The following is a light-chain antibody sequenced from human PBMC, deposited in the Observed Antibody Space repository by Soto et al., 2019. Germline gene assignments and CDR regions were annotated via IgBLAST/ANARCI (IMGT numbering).Light chain of an antibody. CDR1: RGISNF. CDR3: LQHNTYSIT. Sequence: DIQMTQSPSAMSASVGDRVTITCRASRGISNFLAWFQQKPGRVPRRLIYGASSLQSGVPSRFSGTGSGTEFTLTISSLQPEDFATYYRLQHNTYSITFGQGTRLEIK. V-gene: IGKV1-17*03. J-gene: IGKJ5*01. CDR2: GAS.